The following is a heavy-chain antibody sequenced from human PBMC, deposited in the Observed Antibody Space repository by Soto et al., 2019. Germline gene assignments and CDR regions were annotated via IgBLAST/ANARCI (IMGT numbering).Heavy chain of an antibody. D-gene: IGHD3-9*01. CDR2: IYWDDEK. J-gene: IGHJ4*02. CDR1: GFSLSTSGVG. Sequence: QITLKESGPTLVKPTQTLTLTCTFSGFSLSTSGVGVGWIRQPPGKALEGLALIYWDDEKRYSPSLKSRLTXTQXXYXYQVVLRVTNVDPVDTGTYYCAHKKTYYDALTGYYNSPDFDYWGPGTQVIVSS. CDR3: AHKKTYYDALTGYYNSPDFDY. V-gene: IGHV2-5*02.